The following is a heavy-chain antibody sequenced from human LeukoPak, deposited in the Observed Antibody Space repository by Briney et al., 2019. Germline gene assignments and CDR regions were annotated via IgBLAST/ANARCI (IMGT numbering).Heavy chain of an antibody. J-gene: IGHJ4*02. Sequence: SETLSLTCTVSGGSISSYYWSWIRQPPGMGLEWIGYIYYSGSTNYNPSLKSRVTISVDTSKNQFSLKLSSVTAADTAVYYCARISRGWFDYWGQGTLVTVSS. V-gene: IGHV4-59*01. CDR3: ARISRGWFDY. D-gene: IGHD3-10*01. CDR2: IYYSGST. CDR1: GGSISSYY.